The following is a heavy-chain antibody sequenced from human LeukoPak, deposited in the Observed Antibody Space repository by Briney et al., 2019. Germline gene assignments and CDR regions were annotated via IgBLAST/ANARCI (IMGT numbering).Heavy chain of an antibody. V-gene: IGHV6-1*01. D-gene: IGHD3-16*02. J-gene: IGHJ4*02. CDR3: ARGAGSGNELSFTFGGVIVIPTLDYFDY. CDR2: TYYRSKWYN. Sequence: SQTLSLTCAISGDSVSSNSAAWNWIRQSPSRGLEWLGRTYYRSKWYNDYAVSVKSRITINPDTSKNQFSLQLNSVTPEDTAVYYCARGAGSGNELSFTFGGVIVIPTLDYFDYWGQGTLVTVSS. CDR1: GDSVSSNSAA.